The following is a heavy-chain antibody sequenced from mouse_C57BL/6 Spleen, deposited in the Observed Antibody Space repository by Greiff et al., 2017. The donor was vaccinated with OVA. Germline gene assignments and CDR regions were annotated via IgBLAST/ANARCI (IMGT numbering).Heavy chain of an antibody. CDR2: IYPGSGST. D-gene: IGHD2-4*01. CDR1: GYTFTSYW. CDR3: ARVSTMISYYAMDY. J-gene: IGHJ4*01. Sequence: VKLQESGAELVKPGASVKMSCKASGYTFTSYWITWVKQRPGQGLEWIGDIYPGSGSTNYNEKFKSKATPTVDTSSSTAYMQLSSLTSEDSAVYYCARVSTMISYYAMDYWGQGTSVTVSS. V-gene: IGHV1-55*01.